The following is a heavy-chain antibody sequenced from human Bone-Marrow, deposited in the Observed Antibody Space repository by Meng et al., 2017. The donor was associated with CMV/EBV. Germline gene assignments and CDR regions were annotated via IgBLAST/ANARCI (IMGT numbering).Heavy chain of an antibody. D-gene: IGHD1-1*01. V-gene: IGHV3-21*01. CDR2: ISSNSSYI. CDR1: GFTFSTYS. Sequence: GESLKISCAASGFTFSTYSINWVRQAPGKGLEWVSSISSNSSYIYYADSVKGRFTISRDNAKNSLYLQMNSLRAEDTAVYYCAGHLITTRAHDYWGQGTLVTVSS. CDR3: AGHLITTRAHDY. J-gene: IGHJ4*02.